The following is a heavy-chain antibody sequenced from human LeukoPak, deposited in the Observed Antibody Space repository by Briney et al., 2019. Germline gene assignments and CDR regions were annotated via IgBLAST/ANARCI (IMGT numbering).Heavy chain of an antibody. CDR3: AKDATPMNAMWDHFDS. Sequence: GGSLRLSCVGSGLSFNIYGISWVRQAPGKGLEWVASVGGGPDIHYADYVKGRFTVSRDDARSTAYLQLNSLRIEDTAIYFCAKDATPMNAMWDHFDSWGLGALVTVSS. CDR1: GLSFNIYG. D-gene: IGHD1-26*01. J-gene: IGHJ4*02. CDR2: VGGGPDI. V-gene: IGHV3-23*01.